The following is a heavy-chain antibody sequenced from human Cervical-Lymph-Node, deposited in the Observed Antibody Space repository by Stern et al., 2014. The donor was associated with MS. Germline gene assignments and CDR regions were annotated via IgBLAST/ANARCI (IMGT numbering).Heavy chain of an antibody. D-gene: IGHD6-13*01. Sequence: VQLVESGGGVVQPGRSLRLSCAASGFTFSSYGLHWVRQAPGKGLEWVEVIWYDGSNKYYADSVKGRFTISRDNSKNTLYLQMNSLRAEDTAVYYCARESRKWYSSMYNWFDPWGQGTLVTVSS. CDR2: IWYDGSNK. CDR1: GFTFSSYG. V-gene: IGHV3-33*01. J-gene: IGHJ5*02. CDR3: ARESRKWYSSMYNWFDP.